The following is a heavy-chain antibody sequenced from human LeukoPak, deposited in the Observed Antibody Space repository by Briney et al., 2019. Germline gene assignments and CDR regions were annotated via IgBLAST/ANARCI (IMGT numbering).Heavy chain of an antibody. D-gene: IGHD3-10*01. J-gene: IGHJ4*02. V-gene: IGHV3-23*01. CDR3: AKHLDYYGSGSFDY. CDR2: ISGSGGST. CDR1: GFTFSSYA. Sequence: GGFLRLSCAASGFTFSSYAMSWVRQAPGKGLEWVSAISGSGGSTYYADSVKGRFTISRDNSKNTLYLQMNSLRAEDTAVYYCAKHLDYYGSGSFDYWGQGTLVTVSS.